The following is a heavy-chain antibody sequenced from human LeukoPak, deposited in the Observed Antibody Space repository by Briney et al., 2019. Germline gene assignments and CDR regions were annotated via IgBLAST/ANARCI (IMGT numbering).Heavy chain of an antibody. Sequence: GRSLRLSCAASGFTFSPHAMHWVRQAPGKGLKWVAVISSDGSDKYYADSVQGRFTISRDNSKNTLYLQMNSLRPEDTAVYYCAKVGSGYITYWGQGTLVTVSS. CDR3: AKVGSGYITY. CDR2: ISSDGSDK. D-gene: IGHD3-22*01. CDR1: GFTFSPHA. J-gene: IGHJ4*02. V-gene: IGHV3-30-3*01.